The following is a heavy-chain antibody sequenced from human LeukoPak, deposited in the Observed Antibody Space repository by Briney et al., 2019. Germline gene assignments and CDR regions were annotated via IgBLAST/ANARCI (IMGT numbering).Heavy chain of an antibody. V-gene: IGHV4-59*12. D-gene: IGHD6-19*01. CDR2: LYYTGST. CDR3: ARDGSGTGWYAADY. CDR1: GGSISGYY. J-gene: IGHJ4*02. Sequence: SETLSLTCTVSGGSISGYYWSWIRQPPGKGLEWIGFLYYTGSTKYNPSLKSRVTIFVDSSKNQISLNLSSVTAADTAVYYCARDGSGTGWYAADYWGQGTLVTVSS.